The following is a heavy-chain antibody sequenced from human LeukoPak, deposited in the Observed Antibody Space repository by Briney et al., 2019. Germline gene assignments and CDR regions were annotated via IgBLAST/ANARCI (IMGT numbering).Heavy chain of an antibody. CDR2: IYSGDSQT. V-gene: IGHV5-51*01. Sequence: GEPLKISCKGSGYSFKYWIGWVRQMPGKGLEWMGIIYSGDSQTKYSPSFQGRVTISIDNSITTAYLQWSSLEASDTAMYYCASARHGDFVWDYWGQGTLVTVSS. D-gene: IGHD4-17*01. J-gene: IGHJ4*02. CDR1: GYSFKYW. CDR3: ASARHGDFVWDY.